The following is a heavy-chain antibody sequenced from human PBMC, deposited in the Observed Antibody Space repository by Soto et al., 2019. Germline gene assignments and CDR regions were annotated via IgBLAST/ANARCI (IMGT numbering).Heavy chain of an antibody. CDR1: GYSFTDYH. Sequence: ASVKVSCKASGYSFTDYHIHWVRQAPGQGLEWLGRINPKSGGTSTAQKFQGWVTMTTDTSTSTASMELTRLTSDDTAIYYCARGDSTDCSNGVCSFFYNHDMDVWGQGTTVTVSS. D-gene: IGHD2-8*01. J-gene: IGHJ6*02. CDR2: INPKSGGT. CDR3: ARGDSTDCSNGVCSFFYNHDMDV. V-gene: IGHV1-2*04.